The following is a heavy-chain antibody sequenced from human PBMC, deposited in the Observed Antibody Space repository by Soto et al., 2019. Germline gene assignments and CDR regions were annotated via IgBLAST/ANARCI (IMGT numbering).Heavy chain of an antibody. CDR1: GYTFTSYY. J-gene: IGHJ3*02. CDR3: ARASGVAKSPHAFDI. Sequence: ASVKVSCKASGYTFTSYYMHWVRQAPGQGLEWMGIINPSGGSTSYAQKFQGRVTMTRDTSTSTVYMELSSLRSEDTAVYYCARASGVAKSPHAFDIWGQGTMVTVS. V-gene: IGHV1-46*03. CDR2: INPSGGST. D-gene: IGHD5-12*01.